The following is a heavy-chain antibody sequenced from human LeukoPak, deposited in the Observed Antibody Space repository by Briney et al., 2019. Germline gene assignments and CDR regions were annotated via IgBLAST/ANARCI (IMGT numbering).Heavy chain of an antibody. Sequence: NTGGSLRLSCAASGFTFSSYSMNWVRQAPGKGLEWVSSITSGGSYIYYADSVKGRFTSPRDNAKNSLYLQMNSLRAEDTAVYYCARSADYDILTGYFSGLSSFVGLDVWGQGTTVTVSS. J-gene: IGHJ6*02. D-gene: IGHD3-9*01. CDR2: ITSGGSYI. CDR1: GFTFSSYS. V-gene: IGHV3-21*01. CDR3: ARSADYDILTGYFSGLSSFVGLDV.